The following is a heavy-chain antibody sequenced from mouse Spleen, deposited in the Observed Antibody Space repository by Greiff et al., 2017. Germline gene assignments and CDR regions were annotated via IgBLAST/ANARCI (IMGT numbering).Heavy chain of an antibody. V-gene: IGHV2-6-7*01. CDR2: IWGDGST. Sequence: VMLVESGPGLVAPSQSLSITCTVSGFSLTGYGVNWVRQPPGKGLEWLGMIWGDGSTDYNSALKSRLSISKDNSKSQVFLKMNSLQTADTARYYCARVAVAPYYYAMDYWGQGTSVTVSS. CDR1: GFSLTGYG. CDR3: ARVAVAPYYYAMDY. J-gene: IGHJ4*01. D-gene: IGHD1-1*01.